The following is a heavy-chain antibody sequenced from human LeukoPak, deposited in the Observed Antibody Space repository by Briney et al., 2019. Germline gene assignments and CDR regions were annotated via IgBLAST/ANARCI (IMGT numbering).Heavy chain of an antibody. CDR2: ISAYNGNT. D-gene: IGHD3-10*01. CDR1: GYTFTSYG. CDR3: ARVTYYGSGSYYNVISLAPAPDP. V-gene: IGHV1-18*01. Sequence: ASVKVSCKASGYTFTSYGISWVRQAPGQGLEWMGWISAYNGNTNYAQKLQGRVTMTTDTSTSTAYMELRSLRSDDTAVYYCARVTYYGSGSYYNVISLAPAPDPWGQGTLVTVSS. J-gene: IGHJ5*02.